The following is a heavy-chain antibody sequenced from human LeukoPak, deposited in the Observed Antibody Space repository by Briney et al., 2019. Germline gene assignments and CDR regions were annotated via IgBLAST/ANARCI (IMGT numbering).Heavy chain of an antibody. V-gene: IGHV1-2*02. Sequence: ASVKVSCKTSGYTFTSYGISWVRQAPGQGLEWMGWINPNSGGTKYAQKFQGRVTMTRDTSISTTYMELSSLRSEDTAVYYCARVNCGGDCYSDRGAFDIWGQGTMVTVSS. CDR3: ARVNCGGDCYSDRGAFDI. CDR2: INPNSGGT. CDR1: GYTFTSYG. J-gene: IGHJ3*02. D-gene: IGHD2-21*02.